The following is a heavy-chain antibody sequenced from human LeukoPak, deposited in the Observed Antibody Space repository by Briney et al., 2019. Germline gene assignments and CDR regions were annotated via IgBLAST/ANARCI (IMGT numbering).Heavy chain of an antibody. CDR3: ARGGSYLSAFDI. Sequence: GGSLRLSCAVSAFTFSDNYMTWIRQAPGKGLKWVSIIYSGGSTFYADSVKGRFTISRDNSKNTLYLQMNSLRSEDTAVYYCARGGSYLSAFDIWGQGTMVTVSS. CDR2: IYSGGST. V-gene: IGHV3-53*01. J-gene: IGHJ3*02. CDR1: AFTFSDNY. D-gene: IGHD1-26*01.